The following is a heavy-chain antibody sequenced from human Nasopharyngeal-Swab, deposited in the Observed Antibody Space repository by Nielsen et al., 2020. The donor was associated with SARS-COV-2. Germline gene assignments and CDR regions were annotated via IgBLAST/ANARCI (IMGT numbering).Heavy chain of an antibody. Sequence: GESLTISCAASGFTFSSYGMHWVRQAPGKGLEWVAVIWYDGSNKYYADSVKGRFTISRANSKNTLYLQMNSLRAEDTAVYYCARENDYADEYYFDYWGQGTLVTVSS. V-gene: IGHV3-33*01. CDR1: GFTFSSYG. J-gene: IGHJ4*02. CDR2: IWYDGSNK. CDR3: ARENDYADEYYFDY. D-gene: IGHD4-17*01.